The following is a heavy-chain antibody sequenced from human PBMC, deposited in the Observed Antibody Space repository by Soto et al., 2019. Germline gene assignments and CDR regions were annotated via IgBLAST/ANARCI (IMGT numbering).Heavy chain of an antibody. CDR3: AKGLRFMEH. D-gene: IGHD1-1*01. J-gene: IGHJ1*01. CDR2: ISNDGVNT. Sequence: GGSLSLSCVASGFTFSIYALHWVRQAPGKGLEWVALISNDGVNTFYADSVKGRMTVSRDKAEKTMYLQMNSLTAEDTAVYYCAKGLRFMEHWGQGTVVTVSS. CDR1: GFTFSIYA. V-gene: IGHV3-30-3*02.